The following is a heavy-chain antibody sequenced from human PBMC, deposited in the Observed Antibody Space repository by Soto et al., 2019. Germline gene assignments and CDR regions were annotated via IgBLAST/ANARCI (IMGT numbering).Heavy chain of an antibody. CDR3: ARDRGSTIFGVVTRGYYFDS. D-gene: IGHD3-3*01. V-gene: IGHV1-3*01. J-gene: IGHJ4*02. Sequence: ASVKVSCKASEYTFTSYAMHWVRQAPGQRLERKGWINAGNDNTKYSQRVQGRVTITRYTSASTAYMELSSLRSEVTAVYYCARDRGSTIFGVVTRGYYFDSWGQGTLVTVSS. CDR1: EYTFTSYA. CDR2: INAGNDNT.